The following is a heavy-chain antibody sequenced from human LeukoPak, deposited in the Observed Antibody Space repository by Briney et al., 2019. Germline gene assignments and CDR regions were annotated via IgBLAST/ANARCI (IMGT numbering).Heavy chain of an antibody. V-gene: IGHV3-49*04. J-gene: IGHJ4*02. CDR3: SRGLQLEP. CDR1: GFTFGDDG. Sequence: GGSLRLSCTASGFTFGDDGMSWVRQAPGKGLEWVGFIRSKAYGGTTQYAASVRGRFTISRDDSKSITYLQMNSLKTEDTAVYYCSRGLQLEPWGQGTLVTVSS. CDR2: IRSKAYGGTT. D-gene: IGHD1-1*01.